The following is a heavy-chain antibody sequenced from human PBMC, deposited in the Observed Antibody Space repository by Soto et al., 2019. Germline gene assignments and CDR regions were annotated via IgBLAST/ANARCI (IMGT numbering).Heavy chain of an antibody. D-gene: IGHD6-13*01. J-gene: IGHJ5*02. CDR1: GYTFTGYY. CDR3: ARLRHRIAAAGSLLDWFDP. Sequence: GASVKVSCKASGYTFTGYYMHWVRQAPGQGLEWMGWINPNSGGTNYAQKFQGRVTMTRDTSISTAYMELSRLRSDDTAVYYCARLRHRIAAAGSLLDWFDPCGQGTLVTVSS. V-gene: IGHV1-2*02. CDR2: INPNSGGT.